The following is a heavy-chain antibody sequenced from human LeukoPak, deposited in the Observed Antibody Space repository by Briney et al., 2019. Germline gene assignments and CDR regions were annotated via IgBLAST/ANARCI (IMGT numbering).Heavy chain of an antibody. V-gene: IGHV1-18*01. D-gene: IGHD3-22*01. CDR3: ARGGPFTYYYDSSGYTLTDFDY. J-gene: IGHJ4*02. Sequence: ASVKVSCKASGYTFTSYGISWVRQAPGQGIEWMGWISAYNGNTNYAQKLQGRVTMTTDTSTSTAYMELRSLRSDDTAVYYCARGGPFTYYYDSSGYTLTDFDYWGQGTLVTVSS. CDR2: ISAYNGNT. CDR1: GYTFTSYG.